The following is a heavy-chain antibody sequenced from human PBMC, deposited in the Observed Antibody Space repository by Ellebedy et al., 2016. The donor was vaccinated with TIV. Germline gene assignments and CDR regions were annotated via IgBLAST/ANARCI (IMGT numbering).Heavy chain of an antibody. V-gene: IGHV4-34*10. D-gene: IGHD4-17*01. CDR1: GGPFSGYY. CDR3: AGAYLGVPHWFQP. Sequence: MPSETLSLTCGVYGGPFSGYYWSWIRQPPGKGLEWLGEINHIGSTNYNPSVKSRITMSVDTHREQFSLELSSVTAADTAIYFCAGAYLGVPHWFQPWGQGIPVIVSS. CDR2: INHIGST. J-gene: IGHJ5*02.